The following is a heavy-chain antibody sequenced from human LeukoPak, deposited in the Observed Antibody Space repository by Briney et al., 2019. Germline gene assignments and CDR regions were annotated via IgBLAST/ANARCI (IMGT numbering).Heavy chain of an antibody. Sequence: GGSLRLSCAASGFTFSSYGMHWVRQAPGKGLEWVAVIWYDGSNKYYADSVKGRFTISRDNSKNTLYLQMNSLRAEDTAVYYCVRGGASTWSWGQGTLVTVSS. CDR1: GFTFSSYG. J-gene: IGHJ5*02. V-gene: IGHV3-33*01. CDR3: VRGGASTWS. D-gene: IGHD2-15*01. CDR2: IWYDGSNK.